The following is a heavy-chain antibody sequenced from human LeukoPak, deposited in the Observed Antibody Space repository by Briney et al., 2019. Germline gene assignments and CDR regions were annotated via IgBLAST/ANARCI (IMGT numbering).Heavy chain of an antibody. CDR1: GFTFSSHA. CDR2: ISGSGGSP. D-gene: IGHD3-22*01. CDR3: AKDQDTKYYDSSSDY. J-gene: IGHJ4*02. Sequence: GGSLRLSCAASGFTFSSHAMSWVRQAPGKGPEWFSGISGSGGSPYYADSVKGRFTISRDNSKNTLYLQMNSLRVEDTAVYYCAKDQDTKYYDSSSDYWGQGTLVTVSS. V-gene: IGHV3-23*01.